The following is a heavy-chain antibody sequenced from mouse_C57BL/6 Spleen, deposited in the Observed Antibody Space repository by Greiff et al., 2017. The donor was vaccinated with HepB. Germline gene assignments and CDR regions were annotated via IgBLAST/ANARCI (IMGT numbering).Heavy chain of an antibody. CDR2: INPSTGGT. J-gene: IGHJ2*01. CDR3: ARSQLRLPDYFDY. Sequence: VQLQQSGPELVKPGASVKISCKASGYSFTGYYMNWVKQSPEKSLEWIGEINPSTGGTTYNQKFKAKATLTVDKSSSTAYMQLKSLTSEDSAVYYCARSQLRLPDYFDYWGQGTTLTVSS. CDR1: GYSFTGYY. D-gene: IGHD3-2*02. V-gene: IGHV1-42*01.